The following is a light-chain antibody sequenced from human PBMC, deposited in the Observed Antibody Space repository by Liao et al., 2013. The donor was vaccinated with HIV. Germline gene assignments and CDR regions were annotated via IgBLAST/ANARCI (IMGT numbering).Light chain of an antibody. J-gene: IGLJ3*02. Sequence: SYELTQPPSVSVSPGQTARITCSGDALPKQYAYWYQQKPGQAPVLVIYKDSERPSGIPERFSGSNSGNTATLTISRVEAGDEADYYCQVWDSSSDHLWVFGGGTKLTVL. V-gene: IGLV3-25*02. CDR2: KDS. CDR1: ALPKQY. CDR3: QVWDSSSDHLWV.